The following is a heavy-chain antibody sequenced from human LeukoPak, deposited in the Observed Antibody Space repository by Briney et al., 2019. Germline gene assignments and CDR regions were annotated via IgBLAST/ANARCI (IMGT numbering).Heavy chain of an antibody. V-gene: IGHV7-4-1*01. CDR3: VTNFDSSGYFGY. Sequence: ASVKVSCKASGYTFTRNTINWVRQAPGQGLEWMGWVNTNTGNPTYAQGFTGRFVFSSDTSVSTAYLQIGSLKAEDTAVYYCVTNFDSSGYFGYWGKGTLVTVSS. CDR2: VNTNTGNP. J-gene: IGHJ4*02. D-gene: IGHD3-22*01. CDR1: GYTFTRNT.